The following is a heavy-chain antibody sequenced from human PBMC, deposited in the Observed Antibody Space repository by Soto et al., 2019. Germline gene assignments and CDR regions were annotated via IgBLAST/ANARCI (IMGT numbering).Heavy chain of an antibody. J-gene: IGHJ2*01. Sequence: QITLKESGPTLVNPTQTLTLTCTFSGFSLSTSGVGVGWIRQPPGKALEWLALIYWDDDKRYSPSLKSRLTITKDTSKNQVVLTMTNMDPVDTATYYCAHNVNGDYATYWYFDLWGRGTLVTVSS. D-gene: IGHD4-17*01. CDR1: GFSLSTSGVG. CDR2: IYWDDDK. CDR3: AHNVNGDYATYWYFDL. V-gene: IGHV2-5*02.